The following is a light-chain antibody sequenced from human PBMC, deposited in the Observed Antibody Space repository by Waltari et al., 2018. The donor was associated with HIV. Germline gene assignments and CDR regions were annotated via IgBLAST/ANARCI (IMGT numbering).Light chain of an antibody. J-gene: IGLJ3*02. CDR1: SNDVGGYNY. Sequence: QSALTQPPSASGSLGQSVTISCAGTSNDVGGYNYVSWYQQYPGRVPKLVIYEVTKRPSGVPDRFTGSKSGNTAFLTVSGLQGDDEADDYCCSYAGDTKLVVGGGTGLTVL. V-gene: IGLV2-8*01. CDR3: CSYAGDTKLV. CDR2: EVT.